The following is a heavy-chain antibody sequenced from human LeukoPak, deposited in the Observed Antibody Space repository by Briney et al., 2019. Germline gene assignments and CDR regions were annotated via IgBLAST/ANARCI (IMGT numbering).Heavy chain of an antibody. J-gene: IGHJ4*02. D-gene: IGHD3-16*02. CDR1: GGSISSYY. Sequence: PSETPSLTCTVSGGSISSYYWSWIRQPPGKGLEWIGYIYYSGSTNYNPSLKSRVTISVDTSKNQFSLKLSSVTAADTAVYYCARHHYDYVWGSYRFDYWGQGTLVTVSS. CDR2: IYYSGST. CDR3: ARHHYDYVWGSYRFDY. V-gene: IGHV4-59*08.